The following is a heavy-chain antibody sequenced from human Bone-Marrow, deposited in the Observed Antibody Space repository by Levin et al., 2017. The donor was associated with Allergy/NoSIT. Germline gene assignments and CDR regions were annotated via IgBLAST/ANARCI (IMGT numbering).Heavy chain of an antibody. CDR2: ISFDGSKD. D-gene: IGHD1-26*01. CDR1: GFTFSSFG. Sequence: LSLTCASSGFTFSSFGMHWVRQAPGKGLDWVAVISFDGSKDYYADSVKGRFTISRDNSKNTVSLQMNSLTPEDTAVYYCAKDVGPSLISPEHFDYWGQGTLVTVSS. CDR3: AKDVGPSLISPEHFDY. J-gene: IGHJ4*02. V-gene: IGHV3-30*18.